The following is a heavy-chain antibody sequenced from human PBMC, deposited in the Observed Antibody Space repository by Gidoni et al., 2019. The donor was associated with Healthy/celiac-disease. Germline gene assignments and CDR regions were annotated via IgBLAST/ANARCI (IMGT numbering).Heavy chain of an antibody. CDR1: GFTFSSYA. J-gene: IGHJ3*02. V-gene: IGHV3-30*04. CDR3: ARERGRAFDI. Sequence: QVQLVESGGGVVQPWRSLRLSCAASGFTFSSYAMHWVRQAPGKGLEWVAVISYDGSNKYYADSVKGRFTISRDNSKNTLYLQMNSLRAEDTAVYYCARERGRAFDIWGQGTMVTVSS. CDR2: ISYDGSNK.